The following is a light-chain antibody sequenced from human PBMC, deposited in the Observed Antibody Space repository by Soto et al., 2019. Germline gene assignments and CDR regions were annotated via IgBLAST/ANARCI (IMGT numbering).Light chain of an antibody. Sequence: DIQMTQSPSTLSASVGDRVTITCRASQSISSWLAWYQQKPGKAPKLLIYKASSLESGVPSRFSGSGSGTEFTLTISSLPPDDFATYYCQQYNSYPVGFGQGTKVEIK. J-gene: IGKJ1*01. CDR2: KAS. CDR1: QSISSW. V-gene: IGKV1-5*03. CDR3: QQYNSYPVG.